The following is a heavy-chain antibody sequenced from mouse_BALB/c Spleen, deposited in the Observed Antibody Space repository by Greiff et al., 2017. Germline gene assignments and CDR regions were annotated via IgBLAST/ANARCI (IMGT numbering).Heavy chain of an antibody. Sequence: QVQLQQSGAELAKPGASVKMSCKASGYTFTSYWMHWVKQRPGQGLEWIGYINPSTGYTEYNQKFKDKATLTADKSSSTAYMQLSSLTSEDSAVYYCASINFRHYYGSSYYYAMDYWGQGTSVTVSS. CDR2: INPSTGYT. V-gene: IGHV1-7*01. CDR3: ASINFRHYYGSSYYYAMDY. D-gene: IGHD1-1*01. CDR1: GYTFTSYW. J-gene: IGHJ4*01.